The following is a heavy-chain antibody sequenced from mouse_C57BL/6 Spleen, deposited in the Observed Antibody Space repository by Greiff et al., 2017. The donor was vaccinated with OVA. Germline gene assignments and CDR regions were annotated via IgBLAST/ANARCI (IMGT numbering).Heavy chain of an antibody. CDR3: ARSTPNYYGSSYGY. Sequence: QVQLQQPGAELVMPGASVKLSCKASGYTFTSYWMHWVKQRPGQGLEWIGEIDPSDSYTNYNQKFKGKSTLTVDKSSSTAYMQLSSLTSEDSAVYYCARSTPNYYGSSYGYWGQGTTLTVSS. V-gene: IGHV1-69*01. J-gene: IGHJ2*01. CDR2: IDPSDSYT. CDR1: GYTFTSYW. D-gene: IGHD1-1*01.